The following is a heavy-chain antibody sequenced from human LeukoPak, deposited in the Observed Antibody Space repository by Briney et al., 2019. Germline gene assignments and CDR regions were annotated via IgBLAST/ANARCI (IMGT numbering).Heavy chain of an antibody. V-gene: IGHV4-39*01. Sequence: SETLSLTCTVSGGSISSRSYCWGWIRQPPGKGLEWIGNIYDSGSTSPNPSLRSRVTMPVDTAKNQFSLKLSSVTAADTAVYYCARTYSSTCTGLYFAHWGQGTLVTVSS. CDR3: ARTYSSTCTGLYFAH. CDR1: GGSISSRSYC. J-gene: IGHJ4*02. CDR2: IYDSGST. D-gene: IGHD2-2*01.